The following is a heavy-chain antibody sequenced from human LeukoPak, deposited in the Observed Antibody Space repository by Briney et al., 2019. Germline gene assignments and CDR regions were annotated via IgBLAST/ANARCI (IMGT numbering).Heavy chain of an antibody. V-gene: IGHV3-73*01. CDR2: IRSKANSYAT. J-gene: IGHJ5*02. CDR3: TRFLGYCSSTSCSNWFDP. D-gene: IGHD2-2*01. Sequence: GGSLRLSCAASGFTFSDSTMHWVRQASGKGLEGVGRIRSKANSYATAYAASVKGRFTISRDDSKNTAYLQMNSLKTEDTAVYYCTRFLGYCSSTSCSNWFDPWGQGTLVTVSS. CDR1: GFTFSDST.